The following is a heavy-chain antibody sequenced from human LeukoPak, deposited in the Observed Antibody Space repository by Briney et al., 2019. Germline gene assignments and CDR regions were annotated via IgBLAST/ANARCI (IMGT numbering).Heavy chain of an antibody. J-gene: IGHJ1*01. CDR2: IIPIPGIA. V-gene: IGHV1-69*04. Sequence: ASVKVSCKASGYTFTGYYMHWVRQAPGQGPEWMGRIIPIPGIANYAQKFQGRVTITADKSTSTAYMELSSLRSEDTAVYYCARAPRMITFGGPRSSYEYFQHWGQGTLVTVSS. CDR1: GYTFTGYY. CDR3: ARAPRMITFGGPRSSYEYFQH. D-gene: IGHD3-16*01.